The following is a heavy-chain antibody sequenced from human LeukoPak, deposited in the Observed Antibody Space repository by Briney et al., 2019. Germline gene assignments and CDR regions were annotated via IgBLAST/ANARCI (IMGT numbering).Heavy chain of an antibody. CDR3: VRVGIGHQFDDF. CDR2: IISTGGST. V-gene: IGHV3-23*01. D-gene: IGHD5-24*01. CDR1: GFSFGTYA. Sequence: PGGSLRLSCTASGFSFGTYAMSWVRQAPGKGLEWVSAIISTGGSTFYADSVKGRFTISRDHSKNTLYLQMNSLRAEDTAVYYCVRVGIGHQFDDFWGQGALVTVSS. J-gene: IGHJ4*02.